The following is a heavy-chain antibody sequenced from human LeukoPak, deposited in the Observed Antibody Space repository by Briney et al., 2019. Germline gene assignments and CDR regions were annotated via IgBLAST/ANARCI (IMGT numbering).Heavy chain of an antibody. J-gene: IGHJ4*02. CDR2: ISSGSSAI. Sequence: GGSLRLSCEASGFTFTTYSMTWVRQAPGKGLEWVSIISSGSSAIFSADALKGRFTISRDDAKNLLYLDMSSLRAEDTAVYYCARDWFHAIDYWGQGILVTVSS. CDR1: GFTFTTYS. V-gene: IGHV3-21*01. D-gene: IGHD2/OR15-2a*01. CDR3: ARDWFHAIDY.